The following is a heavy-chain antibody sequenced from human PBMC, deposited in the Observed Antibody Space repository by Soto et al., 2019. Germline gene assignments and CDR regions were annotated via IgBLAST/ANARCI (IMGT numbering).Heavy chain of an antibody. CDR1: GGSVSSGSYY. CDR3: ARGGGVTATFDY. V-gene: IGHV4-61*01. D-gene: IGHD5-18*01. CDR2: IYNTGST. Sequence: SETLSLTCSVSGGSVSSGSYYWSWIRQPPGKGLEWIGYIYNTGSTNYNPSLKSRVTMSVDTSKNQFSLKPTSVTAADTAVYYCARGGGVTATFDYWGRGTLVTVS. J-gene: IGHJ4*02.